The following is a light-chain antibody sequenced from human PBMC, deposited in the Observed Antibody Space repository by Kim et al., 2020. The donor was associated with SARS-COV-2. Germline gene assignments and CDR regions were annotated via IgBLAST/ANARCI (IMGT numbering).Light chain of an antibody. J-gene: IGLJ3*02. CDR2: EDN. V-gene: IGLV6-57*02. CDR3: QSYDANNWV. CDR1: SGSIASSY. Sequence: GKTVTISCTGSSGSIASSYVQWYQQRPGSAPTTVIYEDNQRPSGVPDRFSGSIDSSSNSASLTISGLKTEDEADYYCQSYDANNWVFGGGTQLTVL.